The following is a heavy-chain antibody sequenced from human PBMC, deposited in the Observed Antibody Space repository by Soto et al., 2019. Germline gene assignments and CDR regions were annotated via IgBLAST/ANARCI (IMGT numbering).Heavy chain of an antibody. D-gene: IGHD2-15*01. CDR2: IYYSGST. J-gene: IGHJ5*02. CDR1: GGTISGLY. V-gene: IGHV4-59*11. CDR3: ARGAERRLLRRRRWFDP. Sequence: SEPLSLPCSVAGGTISGLYWSWILQHPGKGLEWIGYIYYSGSTNYNPSLKSRVTISVDTSKNQFSLKLSSVTAADTAVYYCARGAERRLLRRRRWFDPWGQGTLVTVSS.